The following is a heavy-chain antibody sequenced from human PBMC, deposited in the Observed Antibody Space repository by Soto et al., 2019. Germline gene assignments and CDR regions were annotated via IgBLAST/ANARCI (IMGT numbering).Heavy chain of an antibody. V-gene: IGHV3-23*01. J-gene: IGHJ4*02. CDR1: GFTFSSYA. CDR2: ISGSGGST. CDR3: AKDRRDSSGYFRGFDY. Sequence: PGGSLRLSCAASGFTFSSYAMSWVRQAPGKGLEWVSAISGSGGSTYYADSVKGRFTISRDNSKNTLYLQMNSLRAEDTAVYYCAKDRRDSSGYFRGFDYWGQGTLVTVSS. D-gene: IGHD3-22*01.